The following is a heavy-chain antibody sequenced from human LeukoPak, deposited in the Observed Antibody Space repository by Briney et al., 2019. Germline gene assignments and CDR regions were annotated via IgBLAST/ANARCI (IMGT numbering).Heavy chain of an antibody. D-gene: IGHD3-10*01. V-gene: IGHV1-2*04. Sequence: HGASMKVSCKASGYTFTGYYMHWVRQAPGQGLEWMGWINPNSGGTNYAQKFQGWVTMTRDTSISTAYMELSRLRSDDTAVYYCARDRVYGSGSDAFDIWGQGTMVTVSS. J-gene: IGHJ3*02. CDR3: ARDRVYGSGSDAFDI. CDR1: GYTFTGYY. CDR2: INPNSGGT.